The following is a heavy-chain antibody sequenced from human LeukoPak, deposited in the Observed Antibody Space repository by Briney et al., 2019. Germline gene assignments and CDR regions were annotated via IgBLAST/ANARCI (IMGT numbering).Heavy chain of an antibody. CDR1: GFTVSSYY. Sequence: GGSLRLSCAASGFTVSSYYMSWVRQAPDMGLEWVSVLYNGGTTYYADSVKGRFTISRDNSKNTVYLQMDSLSAEDTAVYYCAREPGTDYRKYYFDYWGQGTLVTVSS. J-gene: IGHJ4*02. CDR3: AREPGTDYRKYYFDY. V-gene: IGHV3-53*01. D-gene: IGHD3/OR15-3a*01. CDR2: LYNGGTT.